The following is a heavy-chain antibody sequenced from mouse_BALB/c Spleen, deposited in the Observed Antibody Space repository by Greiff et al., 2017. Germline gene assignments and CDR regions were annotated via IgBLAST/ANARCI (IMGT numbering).Heavy chain of an antibody. Sequence: QVQLQQSGAELARPGASVKLSCKASGYTFTSYWMQWVKQRPGQGLEWIGAIYPGDGDTRYTQKFKGKATLTADKSSSTAYMQLSSLASEDSAVYYCARPYGNYVGYFDVWGAGTTVTVSS. V-gene: IGHV1-87*01. CDR2: IYPGDGDT. CDR3: ARPYGNYVGYFDV. CDR1: GYTFTSYW. J-gene: IGHJ1*01. D-gene: IGHD2-1*01.